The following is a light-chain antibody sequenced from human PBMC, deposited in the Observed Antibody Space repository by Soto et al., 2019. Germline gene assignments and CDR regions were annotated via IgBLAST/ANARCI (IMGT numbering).Light chain of an antibody. Sequence: QSVLMQPPSVSAAPGQKVTISCSGSSSNIGNNYVSWYQQLPGTAPKLLIYDNNKRPSGIPDRFSGSKSGTSATLGITGLQTGDEADYYCATWDSSLSAVVFGGGTQLTVL. CDR1: SSNIGNNY. CDR3: ATWDSSLSAVV. CDR2: DNN. V-gene: IGLV1-51*01. J-gene: IGLJ2*01.